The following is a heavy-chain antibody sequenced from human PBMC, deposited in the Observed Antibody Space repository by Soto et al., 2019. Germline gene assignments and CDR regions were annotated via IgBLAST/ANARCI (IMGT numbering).Heavy chain of an antibody. J-gene: IGHJ3*02. CDR1: GYTFTSYA. CDR2: INAGNGNT. Sequence: ASVKVSCKDSGYTFTSYAMHWVRQAPGQRLEWMGWINAGNGNTKYSQKFQGRVTITRDTSASTAYMELSSLRSEDTAVYYCARVRGSCYSCPIDYAFDIWGQGTMVTVSS. V-gene: IGHV1-3*01. D-gene: IGHD2-15*01. CDR3: ARVRGSCYSCPIDYAFDI.